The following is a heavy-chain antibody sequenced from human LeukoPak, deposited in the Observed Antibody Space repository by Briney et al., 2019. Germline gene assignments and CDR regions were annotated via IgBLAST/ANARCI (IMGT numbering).Heavy chain of an antibody. J-gene: IGHJ4*02. CDR3: ARSAYCSSTSCYLWGAFDY. V-gene: IGHV1-69*05. Sequence: ASVKVSCKASGGTFSSYAISWVRQAPGQGLEWMGRIIPIFGTANYAQKFQGRVTFTTDESTSTAYMELSSLRSEDTAVYYCARSAYCSSTSCYLWGAFDYWGQGTLVTVSS. D-gene: IGHD2-2*01. CDR2: IIPIFGTA. CDR1: GGTFSSYA.